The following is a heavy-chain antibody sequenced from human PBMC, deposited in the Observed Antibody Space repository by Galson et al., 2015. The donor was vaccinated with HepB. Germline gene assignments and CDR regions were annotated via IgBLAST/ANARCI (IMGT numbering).Heavy chain of an antibody. CDR1: GYTFTGYY. D-gene: IGHD2-2*01. V-gene: IGHV1-2*02. Sequence: SVKVSCKASGYTFTGYYMHWVRQAPGQGLEWMGWINPNSGGTNYAQKFQGRVTMTRDTSISTAYMELSRLRSDDTAVYYCARERPKVVPAAIGWFDPWGQGTLVTVSS. CDR2: INPNSGGT. CDR3: ARERPKVVPAAIGWFDP. J-gene: IGHJ5*02.